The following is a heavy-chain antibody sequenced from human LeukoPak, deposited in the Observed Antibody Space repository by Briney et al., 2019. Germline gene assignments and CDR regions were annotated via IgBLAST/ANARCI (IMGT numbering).Heavy chain of an antibody. J-gene: IGHJ4*02. CDR3: ARDVYYYGSGSVFDY. CDR1: GGSISSYY. Sequence: SETLSLTCTVSGGSISSYYWSWIRQPPGKGLEWIGSIYYSGSTYYNPSLKSRVTISVDTSKKQFSLKLSSVTAADTAVYYCARDVYYYGSGSVFDYWGQGTLVTVSS. V-gene: IGHV4-59*12. CDR2: IYYSGST. D-gene: IGHD3-10*01.